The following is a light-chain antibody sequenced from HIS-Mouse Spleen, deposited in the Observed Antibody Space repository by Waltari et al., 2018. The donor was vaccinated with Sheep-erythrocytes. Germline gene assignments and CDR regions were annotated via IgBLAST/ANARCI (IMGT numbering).Light chain of an antibody. Sequence: QSALTQPASVSGSPGQSITISCTGTSSDVGSYNLVPWYQQHPGKAPKLMLYEGIKRPSGVSNRFSGSKSGNTASLTISGLQAEDEADYYCCSYAGSSTPWVFGGGTKLTVL. CDR3: CSYAGSSTPWV. V-gene: IGLV2-23*01. J-gene: IGLJ3*02. CDR1: SSDVGSYNL. CDR2: EGI.